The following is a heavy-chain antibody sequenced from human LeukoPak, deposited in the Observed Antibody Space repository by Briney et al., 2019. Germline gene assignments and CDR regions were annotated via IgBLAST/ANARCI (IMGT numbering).Heavy chain of an antibody. CDR1: GYTFTSYG. D-gene: IGHD4-17*01. Sequence: ASVKVSCKASGYTFTSYGITWVRQAPGQGLEWMAWISAYNGKTNYAQRFQGRVTMTTDTSTSTAYMELGSLRSDDTAVYYCARDGPDYGDYINFDYWGQGTLVTVSS. V-gene: IGHV1-18*01. CDR2: ISAYNGKT. J-gene: IGHJ4*02. CDR3: ARDGPDYGDYINFDY.